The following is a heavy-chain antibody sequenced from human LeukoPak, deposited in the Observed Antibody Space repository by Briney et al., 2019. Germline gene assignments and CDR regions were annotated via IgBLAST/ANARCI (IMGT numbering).Heavy chain of an antibody. CDR3: ARGNGYPFDY. CDR1: GDSLSSNSAT. Sequence: SQTLSLTCAISGDSLSSNSATWNWVRQSPSRGLGWLGRTYYRSKWYNDYAVSVKGRVTINPDASKKQFSLQLNSVTPKDTAMYYCARGNGYPFDYWGQGTLVTVSS. J-gene: IGHJ4*02. D-gene: IGHD3-16*01. CDR2: TYYRSKWYN. V-gene: IGHV6-1*01.